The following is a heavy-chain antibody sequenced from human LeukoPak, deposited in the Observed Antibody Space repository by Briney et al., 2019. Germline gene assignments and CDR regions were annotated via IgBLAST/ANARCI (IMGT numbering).Heavy chain of an antibody. CDR2: IYPGDSDT. CDR1: GYSFTSYW. J-gene: IGHJ5*02. CDR3: ARHLRLWQNWFDP. V-gene: IGHV5-51*01. D-gene: IGHD5-18*01. Sequence: GESLKISCKGSGYSFTSYWISWVLQMPGKGPERMGIIYPGDSDTRYSPSFQGQVTISADKSISTAYLQWSSLKASDTAMYYCARHLRLWQNWFDPWGQGTLVTVSS.